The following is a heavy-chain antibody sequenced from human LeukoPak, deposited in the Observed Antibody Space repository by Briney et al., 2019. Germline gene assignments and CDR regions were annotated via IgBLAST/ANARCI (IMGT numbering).Heavy chain of an antibody. V-gene: IGHV1-69*05. Sequence: ASVKVSCKASGGTFSSYAISWVRQAPGQGLERMGGIIPIFGTANYAQKFQGRVTITTDESTSTAYMELSSLRTEDTAVYYCASRTRGVWVPAAIGDAFDIWGQGTMVTVSS. J-gene: IGHJ3*02. CDR3: ASRTRGVWVPAAIGDAFDI. D-gene: IGHD2-2*01. CDR1: GGTFSSYA. CDR2: IIPIFGTA.